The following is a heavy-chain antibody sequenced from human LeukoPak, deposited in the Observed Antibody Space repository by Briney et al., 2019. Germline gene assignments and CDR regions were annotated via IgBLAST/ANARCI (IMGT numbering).Heavy chain of an antibody. V-gene: IGHV4-61*02. Sequence: PSETLSLTCTVSGGSISSGSYYWSWIRQPAGKGLEWIGRIYTSGSTNYNPSLKSRVTISVDTSKNQFSLKLSSVTAADTAVYYCASGIYSGFNYWGQGTLVTVSS. CDR2: IYTSGST. J-gene: IGHJ4*02. CDR1: GGSISSGSYY. CDR3: ASGIYSGFNY. D-gene: IGHD1-26*01.